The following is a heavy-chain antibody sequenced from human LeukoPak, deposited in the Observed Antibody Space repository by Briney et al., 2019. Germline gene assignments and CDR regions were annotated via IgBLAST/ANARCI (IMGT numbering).Heavy chain of an antibody. D-gene: IGHD6-19*01. CDR3: AREWYSSGWAN. J-gene: IGHJ4*02. Sequence: SVKVSCKASGYTFTSYGISWVRQAPGQGLEWMGRIIPILGIANYAQKFQGRVTITADKSTSTAYMELSSLRSEDTAVYYCAREWYSSGWANWGQGTLVTVSS. CDR1: GYTFTSYG. V-gene: IGHV1-69*04. CDR2: IIPILGIA.